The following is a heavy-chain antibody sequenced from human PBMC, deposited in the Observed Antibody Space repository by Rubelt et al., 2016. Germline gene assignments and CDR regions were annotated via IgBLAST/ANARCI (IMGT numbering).Heavy chain of an antibody. V-gene: IGHV1-46*01. J-gene: IGHJ5*02. CDR2: INPSGGSR. CDR3: ARGPGYTNWFDP. CDR1: GYTFTSYY. D-gene: IGHD6-13*01. Sequence: QVQLVQSGAEVKKPGASVKASCKASGYTFTSYYMHWVRQAPGQGLEWMVIINPSGGSRSYAQKFQGRVTRTRETYTSTVDMEVSSLRSEDTAVYDCARGPGYTNWFDPWGQGTLVTVSS.